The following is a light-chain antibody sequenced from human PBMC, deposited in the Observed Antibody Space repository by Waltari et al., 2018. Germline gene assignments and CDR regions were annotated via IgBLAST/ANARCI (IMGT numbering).Light chain of an antibody. CDR3: QQRKNWPVT. J-gene: IGKJ4*01. CDR2: DTY. CDR1: QSVQNY. Sequence: ETVLTQSPATLSLSPGERATLSCRASQSVQNYLAWYQQRPGQAPRPLIYDTYARASGIPARFSGGGSDTDFTRTISSLEPEDFAVYYCQQRKNWPVTFGGGTKVDSK. V-gene: IGKV3-11*01.